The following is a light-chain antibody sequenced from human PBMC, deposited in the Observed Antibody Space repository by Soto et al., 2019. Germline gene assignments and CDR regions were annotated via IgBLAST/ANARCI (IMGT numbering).Light chain of an antibody. CDR2: DAS. V-gene: IGKV3D-20*02. J-gene: IGKJ4*01. CDR1: QGVSSSY. CDR3: QQRSNWPPLT. Sequence: DIVLTRSRGTLSLSQGARATLSCRASQGVSSSYLAWYQQKPGQAPRLLIYDASNRATGIPARFSGSGSGTDFTLTISSLEPEDFAVYYCQQRSNWPPLTFGGGTKVDIK.